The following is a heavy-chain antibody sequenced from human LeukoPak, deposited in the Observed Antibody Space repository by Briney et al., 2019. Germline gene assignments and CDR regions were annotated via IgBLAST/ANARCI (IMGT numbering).Heavy chain of an antibody. Sequence: ASVKVSCKVSGYTLTELSMHWVRQAPGKGLEWMGGFDPEDGETIYAQKFQGRVTMTEDTSTDTAYMELSSLRSEDTAVYYCATDPFDYGDYWGFDPWGQGTLVTVSS. CDR1: GYTLTELS. V-gene: IGHV1-24*01. J-gene: IGHJ5*02. D-gene: IGHD4-17*01. CDR2: FDPEDGET. CDR3: ATDPFDYGDYWGFDP.